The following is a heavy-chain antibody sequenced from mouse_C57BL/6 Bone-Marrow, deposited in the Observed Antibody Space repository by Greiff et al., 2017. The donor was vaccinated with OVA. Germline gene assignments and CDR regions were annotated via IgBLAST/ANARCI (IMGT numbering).Heavy chain of an antibody. D-gene: IGHD1-1*01. CDR1: GYTFTSYG. Sequence: QVQLQQSGAELARPGASVKLSCKASGYTFTSYGISWVKQRTGQGLEWIGEIYPRSGNTYYNEKFKGKATLTADNSSSTAYMELRSLTSDASAVYFGANYYGSSHWYFDVWGTGTTVTVSS. CDR2: IYPRSGNT. CDR3: ANYYGSSHWYFDV. V-gene: IGHV1-81*01. J-gene: IGHJ1*03.